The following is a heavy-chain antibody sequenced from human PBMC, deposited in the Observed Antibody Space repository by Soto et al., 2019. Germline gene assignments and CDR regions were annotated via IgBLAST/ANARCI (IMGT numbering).Heavy chain of an antibody. J-gene: IGHJ6*02. Sequence: PSETLSLTCTVSGGSISSGGYYWSWIRQHPGKGLEWIGYIYYSGSTYYNPSLRSRVTISVDTSKNQFSLKLSSVTAADTAVYYCARVTMIVPNRDYYGMDVWGQGTTVTVSS. CDR3: ARVTMIVPNRDYYGMDV. D-gene: IGHD3-22*01. V-gene: IGHV4-31*03. CDR2: IYYSGST. CDR1: GGSISSGGYY.